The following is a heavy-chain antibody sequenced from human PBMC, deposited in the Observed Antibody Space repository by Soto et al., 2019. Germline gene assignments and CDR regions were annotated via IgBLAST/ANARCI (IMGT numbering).Heavy chain of an antibody. Sequence: QVQLVQSGAEVKKPGASVKVAFKAFGYTFTGCGISWVRRAHGQGLEWMGWISAYNGNTNYAQKLQGRVTMTTDTSTSTAYMELRSLRSDDTAVYYCARVKGSGYHNWFDPWGQGTLVTVSS. D-gene: IGHD3-22*01. CDR3: ARVKGSGYHNWFDP. CDR1: GYTFTGCG. V-gene: IGHV1-18*01. CDR2: ISAYNGNT. J-gene: IGHJ5*02.